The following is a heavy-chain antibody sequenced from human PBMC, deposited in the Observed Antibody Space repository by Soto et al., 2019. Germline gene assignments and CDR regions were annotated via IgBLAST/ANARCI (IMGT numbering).Heavy chain of an antibody. Sequence: PSETLSLTCTVSGGSISSYYWSWIRQPPGKGLEWIGYIYYSGSTNYNPSLKSRVTISVDTSKNQFSLKLSSVTAADTAVYYCARVGAAYGSGSYYNTLDYWGQGTLVTVSS. CDR3: ARVGAAYGSGSYYNTLDY. J-gene: IGHJ4*02. CDR2: IYYSGST. CDR1: GGSISSYY. D-gene: IGHD3-10*01. V-gene: IGHV4-59*01.